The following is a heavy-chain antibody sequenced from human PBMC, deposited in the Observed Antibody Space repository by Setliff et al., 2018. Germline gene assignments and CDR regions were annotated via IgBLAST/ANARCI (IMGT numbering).Heavy chain of an antibody. CDR3: ARDGPLTFCHGDCYFDY. CDR1: GGCISSYY. V-gene: IGHV4-4*07. CDR2: IYIGGSA. D-gene: IGHD2-21*02. J-gene: IGHJ4*02. Sequence: SETLSLTCTVSGGCISSYYWSWIRQPAGKGLAWIGHIYIGGSANYNPSLKSRVTMSLDTSKNLFSLELRSVTAADTAVYYCARDGPLTFCHGDCYFDYWGQGTLVTVSS.